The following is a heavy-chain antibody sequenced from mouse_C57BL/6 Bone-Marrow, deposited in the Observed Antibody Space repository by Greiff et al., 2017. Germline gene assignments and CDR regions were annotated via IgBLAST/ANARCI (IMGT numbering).Heavy chain of an antibody. J-gene: IGHJ1*03. CDR2: ISSGGSYT. CDR1: GFTFSSYG. Sequence: EVMLVESGGDLVKPGGSLKLSCAASGFTFSSYGMSWVRQTPDKRLAWVATISSGGSYTYYPDSVKGRFTISRDNAKNTLYLQLNRLKSEDTAMYYCAIHRYFDVLGTGTTVTVSA. V-gene: IGHV5-6*01. CDR3: AIHRYFDV.